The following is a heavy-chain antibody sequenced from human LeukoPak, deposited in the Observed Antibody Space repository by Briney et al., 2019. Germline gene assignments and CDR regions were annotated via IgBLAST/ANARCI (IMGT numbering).Heavy chain of an antibody. J-gene: IGHJ4*02. CDR2: MNPNSGNT. V-gene: IGHV1-8*01. Sequence: ASVKVSYKSSGYTFTNYDINWVRQASGQGLDWMGWMNPNSGNTGYAQKFQGRVTMTRNTSISTAYMELSSLSSEDTAVYYCARGPGCISTSCPYYFDYWGQGTLVTVSS. CDR1: GYTFTNYD. D-gene: IGHD2-2*01. CDR3: ARGPGCISTSCPYYFDY.